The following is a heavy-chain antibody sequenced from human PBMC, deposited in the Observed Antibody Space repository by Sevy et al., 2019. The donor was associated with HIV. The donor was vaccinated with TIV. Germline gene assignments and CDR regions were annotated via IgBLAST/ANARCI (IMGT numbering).Heavy chain of an antibody. CDR2: IYHSGST. Sequence: SETLSLTCAVSGYSISSGYYWGWIRQPPGKGLEWIGSIYHSGSTYYNPSLKSRVTISVDTSKTQFSLKLSSVTAADTAVYYCVSNHCSSTSCYTGGGAFDIWGQGTMVTVSS. D-gene: IGHD2-2*02. CDR1: GYSISSGYY. V-gene: IGHV4-38-2*01. CDR3: VSNHCSSTSCYTGGGAFDI. J-gene: IGHJ3*02.